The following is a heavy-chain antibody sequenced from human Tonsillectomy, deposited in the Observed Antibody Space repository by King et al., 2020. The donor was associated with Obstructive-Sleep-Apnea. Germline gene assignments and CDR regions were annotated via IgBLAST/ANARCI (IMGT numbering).Heavy chain of an antibody. CDR3: ARHDGGLNWFDP. V-gene: IGHV4-59*08. Sequence: QLQESGPGLLKPSETLSLTCTVSGGSISTYYWSWIRQSPGKGLEWSGYIYYSGSTNYNPPLRSRVTISVDTSKNHFSLKLTSVTAADTAVYYCARHDGGLNWFDPWGQGTLVTVSS. CDR1: GGSISTYY. CDR2: IYYSGST. J-gene: IGHJ5*02. D-gene: IGHD4-23*01.